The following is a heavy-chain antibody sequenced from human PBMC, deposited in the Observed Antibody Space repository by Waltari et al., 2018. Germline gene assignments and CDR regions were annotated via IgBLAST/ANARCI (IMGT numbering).Heavy chain of an antibody. Sequence: QVTLRESGPALVKSTQTLTLTCTFAGFSLSSRGFCVSWIRQPPGKALEWLARIDWDDDKYYSTSLKTRLTISKDTSKNQVVLTMTNMDPMDTATYYCARMPVAGQIDYWGQGILVTVSS. CDR1: GFSLSSRGFC. CDR3: ARMPVAGQIDY. D-gene: IGHD6-19*01. V-gene: IGHV2-70*15. J-gene: IGHJ4*01. CDR2: IDWDDDK.